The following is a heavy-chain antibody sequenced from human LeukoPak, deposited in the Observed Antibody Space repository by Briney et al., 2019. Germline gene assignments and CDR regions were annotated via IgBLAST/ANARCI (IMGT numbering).Heavy chain of an antibody. CDR3: ARPGLRFANWFDP. J-gene: IGHJ5*02. D-gene: IGHD5-12*01. CDR1: GYTFTGYY. V-gene: IGHV1-2*02. Sequence: ASVKVSCKASGYTFTGYYMHWVRQAPGQGLEWMGWINPNSGGTNYAQKFQGRVTMTRDTSTSTAYMELSRLRSDDTAVYYCARPGLRFANWFDPWGQGTLVTVSS. CDR2: INPNSGGT.